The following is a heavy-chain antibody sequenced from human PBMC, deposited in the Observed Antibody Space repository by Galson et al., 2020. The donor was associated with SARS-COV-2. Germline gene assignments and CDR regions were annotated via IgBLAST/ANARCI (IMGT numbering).Heavy chain of an antibody. J-gene: IGHJ5*02. CDR2: MSASGIT. V-gene: IGHV4-61*02. CDR1: GGSISSGGYY. Sequence: SETLSLTCTVSGGSISSGGYYWSWIRQPAGKGLEWIGRMSASGITNYNPSLKSRVTISVDTSKNQFSLKLSSVTDADTAVYYCARDPEGMDWFDPWGQGTLVTVSS. D-gene: IGHD2-8*01. CDR3: ARDPEGMDWFDP.